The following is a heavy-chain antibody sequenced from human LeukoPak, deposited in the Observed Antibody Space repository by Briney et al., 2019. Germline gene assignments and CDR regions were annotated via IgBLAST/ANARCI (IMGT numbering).Heavy chain of an antibody. V-gene: IGHV4-39*07. D-gene: IGHD1-26*01. CDR1: GGSISSGGYY. CDR3: ARIPLSGINYYYGMDV. J-gene: IGHJ6*02. CDR2: INHSGST. Sequence: SETLSLTCTVSGGSISSGGYYWSWIRQSPGKGLEWIGEINHSGSTNYNPSLKSRVTISVDTSKNQFSLKLSSVTAADTAVYYCARIPLSGINYYYGMDVWGQGTTVTVSS.